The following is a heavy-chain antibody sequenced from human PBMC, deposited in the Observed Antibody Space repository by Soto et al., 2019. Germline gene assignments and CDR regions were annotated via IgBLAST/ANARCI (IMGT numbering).Heavy chain of an antibody. CDR2: IMPMFGAA. J-gene: IGHJ4*02. CDR1: GGTFSNYA. Sequence: QVQLVQSGAEVKKPGSSVKVSCKASGGTFSNYAISWVRQAPGQGLEWMGAIMPMFGAANYAQKFQGTVTITADDSTSTVYMELSSLRSEDTAVHYCARGSIAAASYFAYWGQGTLITVSS. V-gene: IGHV1-69*01. CDR3: ARGSIAAASYFAY. D-gene: IGHD6-25*01.